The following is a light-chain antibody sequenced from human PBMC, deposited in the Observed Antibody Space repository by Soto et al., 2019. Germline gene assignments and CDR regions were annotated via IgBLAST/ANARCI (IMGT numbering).Light chain of an antibody. V-gene: IGKV3-20*01. CDR3: QLYDNSLYT. CDR1: QSVSSNY. CDR2: GAS. Sequence: EIVLTQSPGTLSLSPGERATLSYRASQSVSSNYLAWYQQKPGQAPRLLIYGASTRATGIPDRFSGSGSGTDFTLTISRLEPEDFAVYYCQLYDNSLYTFGQGTNLDIK. J-gene: IGKJ2*01.